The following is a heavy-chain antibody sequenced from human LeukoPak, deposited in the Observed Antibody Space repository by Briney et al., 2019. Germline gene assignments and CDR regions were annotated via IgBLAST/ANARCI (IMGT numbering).Heavy chain of an antibody. J-gene: IGHJ4*02. CDR1: GGSFSGYY. V-gene: IGHV4-34*01. Sequence: SETLSLTCAVYGGSFSGYYWSWIRQPPGKGLESIGEINHSGSTNYNPSLKSRVTISVATSKNQFSLKLSSVTAADTAVYYCARCEKYSGYDLWALYFDYWGQGTLVTVSS. CDR2: INHSGST. D-gene: IGHD5-12*01. CDR3: ARCEKYSGYDLWALYFDY.